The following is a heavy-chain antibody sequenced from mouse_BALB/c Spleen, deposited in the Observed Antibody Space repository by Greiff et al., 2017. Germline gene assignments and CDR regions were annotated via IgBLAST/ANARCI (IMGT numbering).Heavy chain of an antibody. CDR2: ISCYNGAT. J-gene: IGHJ4*01. V-gene: IGHV1S34*01. CDR1: GYSFTGYY. Sequence: LVKTGASVKISCKASGYSFTGYYMHWVKQSHGKSLEWIGYISCYNGATSYNQKFKGKATFTVDTSSSTAYMQFNSLTSEDSAVYYCARSLYDGYSDYYAMDYWGQGTSVTVSS. CDR3: ARSLYDGYSDYYAMDY. D-gene: IGHD2-3*01.